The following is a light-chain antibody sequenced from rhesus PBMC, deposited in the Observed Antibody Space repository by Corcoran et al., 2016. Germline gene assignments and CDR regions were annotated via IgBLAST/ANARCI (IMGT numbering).Light chain of an antibody. CDR2: AAS. J-gene: IGKJ3*01. CDR1: QNIYGN. V-gene: IGKV1S8*01. Sequence: EIQMTQSPSALSASVGDRVTISCRASQNIYGNVAWYQQNPGKAPKLLIYAASSLQTGIPSRFRGSGSGTSFTLTISSLQPEDSGTYSSPPSSSPPFPFLPVSKLD. CDR3: PPSSSPPFP.